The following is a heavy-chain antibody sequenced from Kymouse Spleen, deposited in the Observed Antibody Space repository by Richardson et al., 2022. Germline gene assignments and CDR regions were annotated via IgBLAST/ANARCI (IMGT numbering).Heavy chain of an antibody. J-gene: IGHJ6*02. V-gene: IGHV4-34*01. D-gene: IGHD3-10*01. Sequence: QVQLQQWGAGLLKPSETLSLTCAVYGGSFSGYYWSWIRQPPGKGLEWIGEINHSGSTNYNPSLKSRVTISVDTSKNQFSLKLSSVTAADTAVYYCARGYYYGSAYYGMDVWGQGTTVTVSS. CDR1: GGSFSGYY. CDR3: ARGYYYGSAYYGMDV. CDR2: INHSGST.